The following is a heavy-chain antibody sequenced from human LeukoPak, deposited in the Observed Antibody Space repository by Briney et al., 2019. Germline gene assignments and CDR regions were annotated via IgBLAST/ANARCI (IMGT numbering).Heavy chain of an antibody. D-gene: IGHD3-9*01. CDR1: GYTFANYG. J-gene: IGHJ4*02. CDR2: INTYNGHT. V-gene: IGHV1-18*01. CDR3: ARDQDILTGYYSGYFDY. Sequence: GASVKVSCKASGYTFANYGIIWVRQAPGQGLEWLGWINTYNGHTNYVEKLQDRVTMTTDTSTSTAYMELRSLRSDDTAVYYCARDQDILTGYYSGYFDYWGQGTLVTVSS.